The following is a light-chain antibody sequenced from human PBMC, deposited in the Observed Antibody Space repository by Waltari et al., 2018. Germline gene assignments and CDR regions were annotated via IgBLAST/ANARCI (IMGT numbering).Light chain of an antibody. CDR1: QSVTNY. CDR3: QQRRDWPLT. V-gene: IGKV3-11*01. Sequence: DIVLTQSPAILSLSPGDMASLSCSASQSVTNYLAWYQQKPGQAPRLLIHDTYNRATGIPARFSGSVFGTDFTLTISSLEPEDFAIYYCQQRRDWPLTFGGGTKVEIK. J-gene: IGKJ4*01. CDR2: DTY.